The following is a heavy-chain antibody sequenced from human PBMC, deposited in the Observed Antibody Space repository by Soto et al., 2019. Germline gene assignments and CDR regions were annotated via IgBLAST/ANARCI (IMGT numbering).Heavy chain of an antibody. CDR3: GIVDMITFGGITGPNDAFDR. Sequence: SETLSLTCTVAGVSISSDYWTWIRQSPGKGLEWIAYTSHTGTTDYNPSLKSRVTISLDTSKNHFSLRLTSVTAADTAVYYCGIVDMITFGGITGPNDAFDRWGQGKMVTVSS. CDR1: GVSISSDY. CDR2: TSHTGTT. J-gene: IGHJ3*01. D-gene: IGHD3-16*01. V-gene: IGHV4-4*09.